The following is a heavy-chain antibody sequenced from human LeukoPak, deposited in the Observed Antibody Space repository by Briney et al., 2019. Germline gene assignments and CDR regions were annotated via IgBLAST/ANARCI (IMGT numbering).Heavy chain of an antibody. CDR2: IFYSGNT. CDR3: ARDIKEQQLVRGWFDP. J-gene: IGHJ5*02. V-gene: IGHV4-39*02. D-gene: IGHD6-13*01. Sequence: SETLSLTCTVSGASISSSSYYWAWIRQPPGKGLDWIGSIFYSGNTYYNPSLKSRVTISVDTSKNQFSLKLSSVTAADTAVYYCARDIKEQQLVRGWFDPWGQGTLVTVSS. CDR1: GASISSSSYY.